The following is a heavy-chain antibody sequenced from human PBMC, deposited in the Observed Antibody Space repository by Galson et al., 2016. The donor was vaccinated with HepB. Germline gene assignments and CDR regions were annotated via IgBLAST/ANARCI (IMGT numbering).Heavy chain of an antibody. CDR2: IRNDVSNK. CDR1: GFTFSRYG. CDR3: AREGEEMAVAGTEFDY. J-gene: IGHJ4*02. V-gene: IGHV3-33*08. D-gene: IGHD6-19*01. Sequence: SLRLSCAASGFTFSRYGMHWVRQAPGKGLEWLAGIRNDVSNKYYADSVKGRFTISRDNSKNTLYLQMNSLRAGDTAVYYSAREGEEMAVAGTEFDYWGQGPLSPSPQ.